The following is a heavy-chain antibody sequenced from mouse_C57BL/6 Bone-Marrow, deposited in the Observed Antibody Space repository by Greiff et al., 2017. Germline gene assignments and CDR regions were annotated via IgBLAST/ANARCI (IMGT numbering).Heavy chain of an antibody. Sequence: QVQLKQPGTELVKPGASVKLSCKASGYTFTSYWMHWVKQRPGQGLEWIGNINPSNGGTNYNEKFKGKATLTVDKSSSTAYMQLSSLTSADSAVYYCARSLLLLRGSHFDYWGQGTTLTVSS. V-gene: IGHV1-53*01. CDR3: ARSLLLLRGSHFDY. J-gene: IGHJ2*01. CDR1: GYTFTSYW. D-gene: IGHD1-1*01. CDR2: INPSNGGT.